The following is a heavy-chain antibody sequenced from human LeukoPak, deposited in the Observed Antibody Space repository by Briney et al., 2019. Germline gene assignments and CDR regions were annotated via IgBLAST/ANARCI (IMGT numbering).Heavy chain of an antibody. V-gene: IGHV4-59*01. J-gene: IGHJ5*02. Sequence: SGPTLVNPSETLSLTCTVSGGFISSYYWSWIRQPPGKGLEWIGYIYYSGSTNYNPSLKSRVTISVDTSKNQFSLKLSSVTAADTAVYYCARDFTGVQGWFDPWGQGTLVTVSS. CDR3: ARDFTGVQGWFDP. CDR2: IYYSGST. D-gene: IGHD2-8*01. CDR1: GGFISSYY.